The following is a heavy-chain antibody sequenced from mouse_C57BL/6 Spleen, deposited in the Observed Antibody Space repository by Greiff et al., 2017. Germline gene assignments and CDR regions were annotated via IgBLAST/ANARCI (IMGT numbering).Heavy chain of an antibody. D-gene: IGHD2-4*01. CDR3: ARSDYEYERVWFAY. V-gene: IGHV1-82*01. CDR2: IYPGDGDT. J-gene: IGHJ3*01. CDR1: GYAFSSSW. Sequence: QVQLQQSGPELVKPGASVKISCKASGYAFSSSWMNWVKQRPGKGLEWIGRIYPGDGDTNYNGKFKGKATLTADKSSSTAYMQLSSLTSEDSAVYFGARSDYEYERVWFAYWGQGTLVTVSA.